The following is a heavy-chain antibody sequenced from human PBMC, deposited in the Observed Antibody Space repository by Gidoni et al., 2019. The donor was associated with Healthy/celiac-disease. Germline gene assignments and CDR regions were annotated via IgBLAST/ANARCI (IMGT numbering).Heavy chain of an antibody. V-gene: IGHV4-34*01. CDR2: INHSGST. CDR3: ASAWYSSSWSPFDP. Sequence: PSETLSLTFAVSGGSFSGYYWSWILQPPGKGLEWIGEINHSGSTNYNPSLKSRVTISVDKSKNQFSLKLSAVTAAETAVYYCASAWYSSSWSPFDPWGQGTLVTVSS. D-gene: IGHD6-13*01. J-gene: IGHJ5*02. CDR1: GGSFSGYY.